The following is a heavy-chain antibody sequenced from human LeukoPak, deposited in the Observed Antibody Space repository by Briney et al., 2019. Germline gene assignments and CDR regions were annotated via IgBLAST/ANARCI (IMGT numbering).Heavy chain of an antibody. CDR1: GYTFTSYA. Sequence: ASVKVSCKASGYTFTSYAMHWVRQAPGQRLEWMGWINVGNGNTKYSQKFQGRVTITRDTSASTAYMELSSLRSEDTAVYYCARAGYYYDSSAYPYGYWGQGTLVILSS. J-gene: IGHJ4*02. CDR3: ARAGYYYDSSAYPYGY. CDR2: INVGNGNT. D-gene: IGHD3-22*01. V-gene: IGHV1-3*01.